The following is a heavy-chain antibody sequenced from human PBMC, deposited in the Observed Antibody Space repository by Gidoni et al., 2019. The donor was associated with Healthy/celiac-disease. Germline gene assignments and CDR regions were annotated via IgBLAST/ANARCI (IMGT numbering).Heavy chain of an antibody. J-gene: IGHJ4*02. Sequence: EVQLVESGGGLVQPGVSLRLSCSASGFTVSSNYMSWVRQAPGKGLEWVSVIYSGGSTYYADSVKGRFTISRHNSKNTLYLQMNSLRAEDTAVYYCARGGTVPTPSGTTNYFDYWGQGTLVTVSS. CDR3: ARGGTVPTPSGTTNYFDY. CDR2: IYSGGST. V-gene: IGHV3-53*04. CDR1: GFTVSSNY. D-gene: IGHD1-26*01.